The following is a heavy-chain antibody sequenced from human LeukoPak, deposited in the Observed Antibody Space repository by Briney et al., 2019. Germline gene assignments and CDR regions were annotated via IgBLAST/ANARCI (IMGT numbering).Heavy chain of an antibody. CDR1: GFTFSSYS. V-gene: IGHV3-48*01. J-gene: IGHJ3*02. Sequence: GGSLRLSCAASGFTFSSYSMNWVRQAPGKGLEWVSYISSSSSTIYYANSVKGRFTISRDNAKNSLYLQMNSLRAEDTAVYYCGTYEKYCTNGVCYNGDAFDIWAKGQWSPSLQ. D-gene: IGHD2-8*01. CDR3: GTYEKYCTNGVCYNGDAFDI. CDR2: ISSSSSTI.